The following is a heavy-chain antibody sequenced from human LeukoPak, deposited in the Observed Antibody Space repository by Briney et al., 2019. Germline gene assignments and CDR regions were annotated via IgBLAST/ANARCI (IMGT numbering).Heavy chain of an antibody. V-gene: IGHV1-8*01. J-gene: IGHJ5*02. D-gene: IGHD6-19*01. CDR1: GYAFTTYD. CDR3: ARGRGSGNKENWFDP. CDR2: MNPNSGNT. Sequence: GASVKVSCKASGYAFTTYDINWVRQATGQGPEWMGWMNPNSGNTGYTQNFQGRVTMTRNTSISTAYMELSSLKSEDTAVYYCARGRGSGNKENWFDPWGQGTLVTVSS.